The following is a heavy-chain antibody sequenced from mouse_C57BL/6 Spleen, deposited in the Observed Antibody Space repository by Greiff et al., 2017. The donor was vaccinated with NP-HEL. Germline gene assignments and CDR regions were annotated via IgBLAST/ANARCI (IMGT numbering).Heavy chain of an antibody. CDR3: ARRDDGYYTWFAY. J-gene: IGHJ3*01. CDR1: GFTFSDYG. D-gene: IGHD2-3*01. CDR2: ISNLAYSI. V-gene: IGHV5-15*04. Sequence: EVKVEESGGGLVQPGGSLKLSCAASGFTFSDYGMAWVRQAPRKGPEWVAFISNLAYSIYYADTVTGRFTISRENAKNTLYLEMSSLRSEDTAMYYCARRDDGYYTWFAYWGQGTLVTVSA.